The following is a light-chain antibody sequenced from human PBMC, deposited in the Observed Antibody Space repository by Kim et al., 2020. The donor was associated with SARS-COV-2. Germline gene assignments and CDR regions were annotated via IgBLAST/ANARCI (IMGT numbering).Light chain of an antibody. J-gene: IGKJ1*01. V-gene: IGKV1-5*01. CDR3: QHYNSYSWT. CDR1: QRITGW. Sequence: DIQMTQSPSTLSASVGDRVTITCRASQRITGWLAWYQHKPGKAPKLLIYDASILESGVPSRFSGSGSGAEFTLTISSLQPDDFATYYCQHYNSYSWTFGQGTKVDIK. CDR2: DAS.